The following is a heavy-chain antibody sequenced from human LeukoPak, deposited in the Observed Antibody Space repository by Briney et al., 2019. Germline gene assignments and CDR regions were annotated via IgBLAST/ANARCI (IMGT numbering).Heavy chain of an antibody. CDR1: GFTFISYS. J-gene: IGHJ3*02. D-gene: IGHD6-13*01. CDR3: ATQRVGYSSSWAFDI. CDR2: ICSSSSYI. Sequence: GGSLRLSCAASGFTFISYSMNCVRPAPGKGLEWVSSICSSSSYIYYADSVKGRFTISRDNAKNSLYLQMNSLRAEDTAVYYCATQRVGYSSSWAFDIWGQGTMVTVSS. V-gene: IGHV3-21*01.